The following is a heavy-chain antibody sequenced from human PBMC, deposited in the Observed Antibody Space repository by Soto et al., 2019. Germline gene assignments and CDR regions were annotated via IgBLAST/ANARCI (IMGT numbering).Heavy chain of an antibody. CDR3: ARIRYSYGPDYFDY. V-gene: IGHV2-26*01. CDR1: GFSLSNARMG. CDR2: IFSNDEK. J-gene: IGHJ4*02. D-gene: IGHD5-18*01. Sequence: QVTLKEYGPVLVKPTETLTLTCTVSGFSLSNARMGVSWIRQPPGKALEWLAHIFSNDEKSYSTSLKSRLTISKDTSKSQVVLTMTNMDPVDTATYYCARIRYSYGPDYFDYWGQGTLVTVSS.